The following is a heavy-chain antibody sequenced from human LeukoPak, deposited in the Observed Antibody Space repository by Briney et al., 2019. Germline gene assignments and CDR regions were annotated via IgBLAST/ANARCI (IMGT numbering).Heavy chain of an antibody. CDR3: AKDTSYGSGKYFDY. CDR2: ISWNSGSI. D-gene: IGHD3-10*01. J-gene: IGHJ4*02. Sequence: PGRSLRLSCAASGFTFTNYWMHWVRQAPGKGLEWVSGISWNSGSIGYADSVKGRFTISRDNAKNSLYLQMNSLRAEDTALYYCAKDTSYGSGKYFDYWGQGTLVTVSS. V-gene: IGHV3-9*01. CDR1: GFTFTNYW.